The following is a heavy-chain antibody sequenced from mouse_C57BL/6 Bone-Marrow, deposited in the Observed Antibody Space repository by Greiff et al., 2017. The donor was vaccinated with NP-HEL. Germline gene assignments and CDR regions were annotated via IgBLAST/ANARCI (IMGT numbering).Heavy chain of an antibody. J-gene: IGHJ4*01. CDR2: IDPANGNT. V-gene: IGHV14-3*01. CDR3: AREGYYSKGYAMDY. CDR1: GFNIKNTY. D-gene: IGHD2-5*01. Sequence: DVKLQESVAELVRPGASVKLSCTASGFNIKNTYMHWVKQRPEQGLEWIGRIDPANGNTKYAPKFQGKVTITSDTSYNTAYLQLSSLTSEDTAIYYCAREGYYSKGYAMDYWGQGTSVTVSS.